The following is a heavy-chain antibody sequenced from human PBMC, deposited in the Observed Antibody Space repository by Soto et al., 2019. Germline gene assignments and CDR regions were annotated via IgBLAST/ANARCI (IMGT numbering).Heavy chain of an antibody. CDR1: GFTFDDYA. Sequence: GGSLRLSCAASGFTFDDYAMYWVRQGLGKGLEWVSSISWNSGNIGYADSVKGRFTTSRDNAENSLYLQMNSLRPEDTALYYCVRSKVGYSYGTPFYYWGQGTLVTVS. V-gene: IGHV3-9*01. J-gene: IGHJ4*02. CDR3: VRSKVGYSYGTPFYY. D-gene: IGHD5-18*01. CDR2: ISWNSGNI.